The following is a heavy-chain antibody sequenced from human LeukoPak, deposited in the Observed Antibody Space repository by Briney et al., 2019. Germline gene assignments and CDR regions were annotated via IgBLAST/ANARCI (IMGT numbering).Heavy chain of an antibody. Sequence: GGSLRLSCAASGFTLSTYWMHWVRQAPGKGLVWVSRTNSDGSSTVYADSVKGRFTISRDNAKNTLYLQMNSLRAEDTAVYYCARDLFYDSSGYYAFDSWGQGTLVTVSS. D-gene: IGHD3-22*01. CDR1: GFTLSTYW. CDR2: TNSDGSST. CDR3: ARDLFYDSSGYYAFDS. V-gene: IGHV3-74*01. J-gene: IGHJ4*02.